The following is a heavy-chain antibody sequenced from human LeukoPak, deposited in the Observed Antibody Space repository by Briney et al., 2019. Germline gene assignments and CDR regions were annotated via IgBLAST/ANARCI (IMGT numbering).Heavy chain of an antibody. J-gene: IGHJ3*02. D-gene: IGHD3-9*01. Sequence: ASVKVSCKASGYTFTGYYMHWVRQAPGQGLEWMEWINPNSGGTNYAQKFQGRVTMTRDTSISTAYMELSRLRSDDTAVYYCARTYYDILTGYPDAFDIWGQGTMVTVSS. V-gene: IGHV1-2*02. CDR2: INPNSGGT. CDR3: ARTYYDILTGYPDAFDI. CDR1: GYTFTGYY.